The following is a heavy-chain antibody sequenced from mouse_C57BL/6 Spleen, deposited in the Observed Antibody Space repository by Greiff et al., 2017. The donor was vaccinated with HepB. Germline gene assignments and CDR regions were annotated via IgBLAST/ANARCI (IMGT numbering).Heavy chain of an antibody. D-gene: IGHD1-1*01. Sequence: VQLQQSGAELVKPGASVKISCKASGYAFSSYWMNWVKQRPGKGLERIGQIYPGDGDTNYNGKFQGKATLTADKSSSTAYMQLSCLTSEDSAVYFCAKLITPYYFDYWGQGTTLTGSS. CDR2: IYPGDGDT. CDR3: AKLITPYYFDY. CDR1: GYAFSSYW. V-gene: IGHV1-80*01. J-gene: IGHJ2*01.